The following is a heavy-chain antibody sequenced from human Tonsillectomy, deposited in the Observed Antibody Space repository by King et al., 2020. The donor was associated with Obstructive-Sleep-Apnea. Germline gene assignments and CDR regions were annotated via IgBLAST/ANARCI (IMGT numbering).Heavy chain of an antibody. CDR2: IAHSGNS. V-gene: IGHV4-31*03. CDR1: GGSLSSGSYY. CDR3: VRDNSSRWYHFFDY. Sequence: VQLQESGPGLVKPSQTLSLTCTVSGGSLSSGSYYWTWIRQHPRKGLEWIGYIAHSGNSYYNPSLRSRVSISGDTSKNQFSLKLNSVTAADTAVYYCVRDNSSRWYHFFDYWGQGIVVAVSS. J-gene: IGHJ4*02. D-gene: IGHD6-19*01.